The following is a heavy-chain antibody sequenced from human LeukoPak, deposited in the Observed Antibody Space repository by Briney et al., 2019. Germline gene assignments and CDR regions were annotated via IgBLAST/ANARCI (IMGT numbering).Heavy chain of an antibody. CDR1: GFTFSSYG. CDR2: IRYDGSNK. V-gene: IGHV3-30*02. CDR3: AGRYDSSGYPLH. Sequence: PGGSLRLSCAASGFTFSSYGMHWVRQAPGKGLEWVAFIRYDGSNKYYSDSVKGRFTISRDNSKNTLYLQMKSLRAEDTAVYYCAGRYDSSGYPLHWGQGTLVTVSS. J-gene: IGHJ4*02. D-gene: IGHD3-22*01.